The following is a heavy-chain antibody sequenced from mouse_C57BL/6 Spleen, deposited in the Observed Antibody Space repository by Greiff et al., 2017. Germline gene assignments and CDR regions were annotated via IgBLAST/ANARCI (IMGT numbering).Heavy chain of an antibody. CDR1: GYAFSSYW. D-gene: IGHD3-2*02. CDR2: IYPGDGAT. CDR3: ARGSGYVYFDY. J-gene: IGHJ2*01. V-gene: IGHV1-80*01. Sequence: QVQLQQSGAELVKPGASVKISCKASGYAFSSYWMNWVQQRPGKGLEWIGQIYPGDGATNYTGKFKGKATLTADKSSSTAYMQLSSLTSEDSAVYFCARGSGYVYFDYWGQGTTLTVSS.